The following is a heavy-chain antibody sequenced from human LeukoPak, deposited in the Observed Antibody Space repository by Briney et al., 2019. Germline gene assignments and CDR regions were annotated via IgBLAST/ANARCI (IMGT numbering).Heavy chain of an antibody. V-gene: IGHV1-8*01. Sequence: ASVKVSCKASGYTFTNHDFNWMRQASGQGLEWMGWMNPNSGATGYAQKFQGRVTMTRDTSASTAYMELSSLRSEDTAVYYCANPRYDSSGYYYVDWGQGTLVTVSS. CDR1: GYTFTNHD. D-gene: IGHD3-22*01. CDR2: MNPNSGAT. CDR3: ANPRYDSSGYYYVD. J-gene: IGHJ4*02.